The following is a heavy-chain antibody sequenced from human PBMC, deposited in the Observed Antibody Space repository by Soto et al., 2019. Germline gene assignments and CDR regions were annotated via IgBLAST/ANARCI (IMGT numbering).Heavy chain of an antibody. CDR3: ARDIPGYCSSTSCSDYYYYGMDV. CDR2: ISAYNGNT. Sequence: ASVKVSCKASGYTFTSYGLSWVRQAPGQGLEWMGWISAYNGNTNYAQKLQGRVTMTTDTSTSTAYMELRSLRSDDTAVYYCARDIPGYCSSTSCSDYYYYGMDVWGQGTTVTVSS. D-gene: IGHD2-2*01. CDR1: GYTFTSYG. J-gene: IGHJ6*02. V-gene: IGHV1-18*01.